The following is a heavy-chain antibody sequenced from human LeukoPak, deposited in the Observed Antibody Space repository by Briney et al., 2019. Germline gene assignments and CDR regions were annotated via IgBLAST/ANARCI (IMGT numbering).Heavy chain of an antibody. Sequence: SETLSLTCTVSGGSISSSSYYWGWIRQPPGKGLEWIGSIYYSGSTYYNPSLKSRVTISVDTSKNQFSLKLSSVTAADTAVYYCARREGYSYGKIDYWGQGTLVTVSS. CDR3: ARREGYSYGKIDY. CDR2: IYYSGST. V-gene: IGHV4-39*01. D-gene: IGHD5-18*01. J-gene: IGHJ4*02. CDR1: GGSISSSSYY.